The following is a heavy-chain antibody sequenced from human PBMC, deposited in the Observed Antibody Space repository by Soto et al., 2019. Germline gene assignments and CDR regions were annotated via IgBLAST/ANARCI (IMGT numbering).Heavy chain of an antibody. CDR3: VRTSLVVAAATREDY. D-gene: IGHD2-15*01. Sequence: GGSLRLSCAASGFTFSSYWMHWVRQAPGKGLVWVSRINSDGSSTSYAGSVKGRFTFSRDNAKNTLYLQMNSLRAEDTAVYYCVRTSLVVAAATREDYWGQGTLVTVSS. CDR2: INSDGSST. V-gene: IGHV3-74*01. J-gene: IGHJ4*02. CDR1: GFTFSSYW.